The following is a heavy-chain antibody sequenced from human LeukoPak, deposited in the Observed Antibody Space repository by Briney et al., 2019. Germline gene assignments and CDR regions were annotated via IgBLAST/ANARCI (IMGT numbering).Heavy chain of an antibody. CDR1: GFSFGKYW. D-gene: IGHD3-16*01. CDR2: IKLDGSEK. J-gene: IGHJ4*02. V-gene: IGHV3-7*03. Sequence: GGSLRLSCVASGFSFGKYWMSWVRQAPGKGLEWVANIKLDGSEKNYVDSVKGRFIISRDNAKNSLYLQMNTLRADDTAVYYCARDGFGTGSNWGQGTLVTVSS. CDR3: ARDGFGTGSN.